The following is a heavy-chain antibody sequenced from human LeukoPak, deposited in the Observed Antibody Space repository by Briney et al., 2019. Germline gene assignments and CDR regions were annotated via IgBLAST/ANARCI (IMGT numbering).Heavy chain of an antibody. CDR3: AREGPTGILFDY. J-gene: IGHJ4*02. V-gene: IGHV3-30-3*01. CDR2: ISYDGSNK. D-gene: IGHD1-1*01. Sequence: TGGSLRLSCAASGFTFSSYAMHWVRQAPGKGLEWVAVISYDGSNKYYADSVKGRFTISRDNSKNTLYLQMNSLRAEDTAVYYCAREGPTGILFDYWGQGTLVTVSS. CDR1: GFTFSSYA.